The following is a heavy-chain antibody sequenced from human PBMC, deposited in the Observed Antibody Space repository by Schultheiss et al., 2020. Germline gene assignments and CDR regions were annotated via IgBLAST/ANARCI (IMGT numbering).Heavy chain of an antibody. V-gene: IGHV5-51*01. CDR2: IYPADSDT. Sequence: GGSLRLSCNASGYSFKSYWIGWVRQRPGKGLEWMGVIYPADSDTRYSPSFQGQVTLSVDKSTNTAYLQWGRLKASDTAMFYCVIWRGYEGGGLDYWGQGTLVTVSS. J-gene: IGHJ4*02. CDR1: GYSFKSYW. D-gene: IGHD3-16*01. CDR3: VIWRGYEGGGLDY.